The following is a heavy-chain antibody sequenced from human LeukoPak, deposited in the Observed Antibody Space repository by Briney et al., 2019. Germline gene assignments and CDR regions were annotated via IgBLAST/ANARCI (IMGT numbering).Heavy chain of an antibody. CDR1: GFTFDDYA. Sequence: GGSLTLSCAASGFTFDDYAMHWVRQAPGKGLEWVSGISWNSGSTGYADSVKDRFTISRDNAKNSLYLQMNSLRAEDTSLYYCAKCSYSNYSVGFDPWGQGTLVTVSS. CDR2: ISWNSGST. D-gene: IGHD4-4*01. J-gene: IGHJ5*02. CDR3: AKCSYSNYSVGFDP. V-gene: IGHV3-9*01.